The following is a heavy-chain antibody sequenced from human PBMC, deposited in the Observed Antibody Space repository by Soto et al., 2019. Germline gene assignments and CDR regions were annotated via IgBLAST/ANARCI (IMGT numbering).Heavy chain of an antibody. CDR2: ISSSSSYI. J-gene: IGHJ4*02. D-gene: IGHD3-3*01. CDR3: ARGFYDFWSGSYFDY. CDR1: GFTFSSYS. Sequence: EVQLVESGGGLVKPGGSLRLSCAASGFTFSSYSMNWVRQAPGKGLEWVSSISSSSSYIYYADSVKGRFTISRDNAKNSLYLQRNSLRAEDTAVYYCARGFYDFWSGSYFDYWGQGTLVTVSS. V-gene: IGHV3-21*01.